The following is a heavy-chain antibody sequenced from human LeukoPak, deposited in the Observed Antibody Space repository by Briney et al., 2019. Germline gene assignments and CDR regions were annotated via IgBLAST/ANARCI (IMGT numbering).Heavy chain of an antibody. J-gene: IGHJ4*02. V-gene: IGHV3-23*01. Sequence: PGGSLRLSCAASGFTFTSYAMNWVRQAPGKGLEWVSTISGSGSSTYYVDSVKGRFTISRDNSKNTLYLKMNSLRAEDTAVYYCAKDGEIAAAGGFDYWGQGTLVTVSS. CDR1: GFTFTSYA. CDR3: AKDGEIAAAGGFDY. D-gene: IGHD6-13*01. CDR2: ISGSGSST.